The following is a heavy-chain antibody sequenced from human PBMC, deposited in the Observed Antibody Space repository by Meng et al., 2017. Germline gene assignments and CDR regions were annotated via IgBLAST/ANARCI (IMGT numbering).Heavy chain of an antibody. CDR1: GYTFTGYY. J-gene: IGHJ6*02. V-gene: IGHV1-2*02. CDR3: ARDPKDLQKRPKYYYYYYGMDV. D-gene: IGHD1-1*01. Sequence: ASVKVSCKASGYTFTGYYMHWVRQAPGQGLEWVGWINPNSGGTNYAQKFQGRVTMTRDTSISTAYMELSRLRSDDTAVYYCARDPKDLQKRPKYYYYYYGMDVWGQGTTVTVSS. CDR2: INPNSGGT.